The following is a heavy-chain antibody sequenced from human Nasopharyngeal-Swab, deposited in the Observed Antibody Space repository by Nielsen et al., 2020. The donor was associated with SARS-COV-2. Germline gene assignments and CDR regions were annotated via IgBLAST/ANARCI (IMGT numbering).Heavy chain of an antibody. CDR1: GYSFTSYW. Sequence: ESLKISCKGSGYSFTSYWIAWVRQVPGKGLEWMGIIYPRDSDTRYSPSFQGQVTISADKSISTAYLQWSSLKASDTAMYYCVRPEGVATSFKYYFQYGMDVWGQGTMVTVPS. CDR2: IYPRDSDT. CDR3: VRPEGVATSFKYYFQYGMDV. V-gene: IGHV5-51*01. J-gene: IGHJ6*02. D-gene: IGHD5-12*01.